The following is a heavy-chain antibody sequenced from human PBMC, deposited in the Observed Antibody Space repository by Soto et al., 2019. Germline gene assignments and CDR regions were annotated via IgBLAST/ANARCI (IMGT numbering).Heavy chain of an antibody. D-gene: IGHD3-10*01. J-gene: IGHJ5*01. CDR2: ISQSGST. CDR1: GGSFSGYY. CDR3: AIGLSLRPTSPFRPQFGRSCFAT. Sequence: PSETLSLTCAVSGGSFSGYYWNWIRQPPGKGLEWIGEISQSGSTNYNPSLKGRVTISVDTSKNQFSLKLSSFTAADASVYYCAIGLSLRPTSPFRPQFGRSCFATWG. V-gene: IGHV4-34*01.